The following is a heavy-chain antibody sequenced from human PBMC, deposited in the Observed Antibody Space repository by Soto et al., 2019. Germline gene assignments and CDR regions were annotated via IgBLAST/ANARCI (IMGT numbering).Heavy chain of an antibody. J-gene: IGHJ5*02. CDR2: IYYSGST. CDR3: ARQDRGVSWRWFDP. V-gene: IGHV4-39*01. Sequence: QLQLQESGPGLVKPSETLSLTCTVSGGSISSSSYYWGWIRQPPGKGLEWIGSIYYSGSTYYNPSLKSRVTISVDTSKNQFSLKLSSVTAADTAVYYCARQDRGVSWRWFDPWGQGTLVTVSS. D-gene: IGHD6-13*01. CDR1: GGSISSSSYY.